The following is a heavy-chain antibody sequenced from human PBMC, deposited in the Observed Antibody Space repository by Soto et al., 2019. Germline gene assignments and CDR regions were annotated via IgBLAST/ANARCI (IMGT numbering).Heavy chain of an antibody. CDR1: GGSISSGGYY. CDR3: ARENFRFLDV. V-gene: IGHV4-31*03. CDR2: IYYSGST. Sequence: PSETLSLTCTVSGGSISSGGYYWSWIRQHPGKGLEWIGYIYYSGSTYYNPSLKSRVTISVDTSKNQFSLKLSSVTAAYTAVYYCARENFRFLDVWGQGTTVTVSS. D-gene: IGHD2-21*01. J-gene: IGHJ6*02.